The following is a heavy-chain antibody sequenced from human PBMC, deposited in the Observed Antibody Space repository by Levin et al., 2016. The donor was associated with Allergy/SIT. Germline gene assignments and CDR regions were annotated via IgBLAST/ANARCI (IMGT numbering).Heavy chain of an antibody. J-gene: IGHJ6*03. CDR3: ARGHYYGSGSYYMDV. Sequence: SETLSLTCTVSGGSISSSNYYWGWIRQPPGKGLEWIGTIYYSGSTYYNPSLKSRVTISVDTSKNQFSLKLSSVTAADTAVYYCARGHYYGSGSYYMDVWGKGTTVTVSS. V-gene: IGHV4-39*07. D-gene: IGHD3-10*01. CDR1: GGSISSSNYY. CDR2: IYYSGST.